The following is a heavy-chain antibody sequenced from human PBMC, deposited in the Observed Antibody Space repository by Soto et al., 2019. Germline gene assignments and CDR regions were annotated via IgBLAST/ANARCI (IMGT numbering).Heavy chain of an antibody. CDR1: GFTFSSYA. CDR2: ISGSGGST. J-gene: IGHJ4*02. CDR3: VKDQRFLGRTHPSFDY. Sequence: EVQLLESGGGLVEPGGSLRLSCAASGFTFSSYAMSWVRQAPGKGLEWVSAISGSGGSTYYADSVKGRFTISRDNSKNTLYLQMNSRGAEDTAVYYCVKDQRFLGRTHPSFDYWGQGTLVTVSS. D-gene: IGHD7-27*01. V-gene: IGHV3-23*01.